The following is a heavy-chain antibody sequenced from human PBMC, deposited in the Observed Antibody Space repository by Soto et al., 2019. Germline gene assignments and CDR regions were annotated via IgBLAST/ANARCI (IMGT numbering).Heavy chain of an antibody. D-gene: IGHD3-22*01. CDR3: ASRRPIGYYNF. CDR1: GFPFSDYY. CDR2: IGSSSTYT. J-gene: IGHJ4*02. V-gene: IGHV3-11*05. Sequence: QVQLVESGGDLVKPGGSLRLSFAASGFPFSDYYMSWIRQAPGKGLEWVSSIGSSSTYTNYADFVKGRFTISRDNAKNSLYLQMNSLRAEDTALYYCASRRPIGYYNFWGQGTLVTVSA.